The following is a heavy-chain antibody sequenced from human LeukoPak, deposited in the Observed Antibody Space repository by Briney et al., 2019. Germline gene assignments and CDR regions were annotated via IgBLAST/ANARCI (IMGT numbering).Heavy chain of an antibody. CDR2: IYYSGST. CDR3: ARDDPVFGSYFDY. Sequence: SQTLSLTCTVSGGSISSGDYYWSWIRQPPGKGLEWIGYIYYSGSTYYNPSLKSRVTISVDTSKNQFSLKLSSVTAADTAVYYCARDDPVFGSYFDYWGQGTLVTVSS. J-gene: IGHJ4*02. CDR1: GGSISSGDYY. V-gene: IGHV4-30-4*01. D-gene: IGHD3-3*01.